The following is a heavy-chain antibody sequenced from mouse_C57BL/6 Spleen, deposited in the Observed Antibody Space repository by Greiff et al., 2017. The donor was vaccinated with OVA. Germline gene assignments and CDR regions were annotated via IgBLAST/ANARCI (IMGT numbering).Heavy chain of an antibody. V-gene: IGHV1-69*01. CDR1: DYTFTSYW. D-gene: IGHD2-12*01. CDR2: IDPSDSYT. J-gene: IGHJ2*01. Sequence: QVQLQQPGAELVMPGASVKLSCKASDYTFTSYWMHWVKQRPGQGLEWIGEIDPSDSYTNYNQKFKGKSTLTVDKSSSTAYMQLSSLTSEDSAVYYCARRAYDYYFDYWGQGTTLTVSS. CDR3: ARRAYDYYFDY.